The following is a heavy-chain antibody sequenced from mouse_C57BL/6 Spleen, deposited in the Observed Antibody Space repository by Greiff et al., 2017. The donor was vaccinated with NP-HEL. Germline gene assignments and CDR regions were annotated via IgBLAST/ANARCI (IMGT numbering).Heavy chain of an antibody. V-gene: IGHV5-9*01. CDR3: ARSYYYGSSWWAY. D-gene: IGHD1-1*01. Sequence: EVKLVESGGGLVKPGGSLKLSCAASGFTFSSYTMSWVRQTPEKRLEWVATISGGGGNTYYPDSVKGRFTISRDNAKNTLYLQMSSLRSEDTALYYCARSYYYGSSWWAYWGQGTLVTVSA. J-gene: IGHJ3*01. CDR2: ISGGGGNT. CDR1: GFTFSSYT.